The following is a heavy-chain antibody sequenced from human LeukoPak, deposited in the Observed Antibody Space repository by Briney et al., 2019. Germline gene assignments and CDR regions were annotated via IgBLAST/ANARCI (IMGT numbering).Heavy chain of an antibody. V-gene: IGHV3-7*01. CDR3: ARESDHSVSQVDFDL. Sequence: GGSLRLSCAASGFTFSSFWMSWVRQAPGRGLEWVATIRQDGSQKYYLDSVKGRFTISRDNAKNSLYLQMNSLRAEDTAVYYCARESDHSVSQVDFDLWGQGTMVTVSS. J-gene: IGHJ3*01. CDR2: IRQDGSQK. CDR1: GFTFSSFW. D-gene: IGHD1-14*01.